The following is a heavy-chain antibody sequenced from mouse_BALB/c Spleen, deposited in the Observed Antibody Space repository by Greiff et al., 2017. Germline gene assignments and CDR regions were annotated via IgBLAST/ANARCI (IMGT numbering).Heavy chain of an antibody. V-gene: IGHV1-54*01. Sequence: VQLQQSGAELVRPGTSVKVSCKASGYAFTNYLIEWVKQRPGQGLEWIGVINPGSGGTNYNEKFKGKATLTADKSSSTAYMQLSSLTSDDYAVYFCARSAYYDPYYAMDYWGQGTSVTVSS. J-gene: IGHJ4*01. CDR3: ARSAYYDPYYAMDY. CDR1: GYAFTNYL. CDR2: INPGSGGT. D-gene: IGHD2-4*01.